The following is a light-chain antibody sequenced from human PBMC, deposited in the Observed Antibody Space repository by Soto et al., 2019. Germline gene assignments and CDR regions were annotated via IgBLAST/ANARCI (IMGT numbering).Light chain of an antibody. V-gene: IGLV1-44*01. CDR2: RDN. Sequence: QSVLTQPHSASETTRQRVAISCSGGSSDIGSKPVTWYLHLPGAAPKLLIYRDNQRPSGVPDRFSGSKSGTSASLTISGLQSEDEADYFCSAWDDNIYGPVFGGGTKLTVL. CDR3: SAWDDNIYGPV. CDR1: SSDIGSKP. J-gene: IGLJ2*01.